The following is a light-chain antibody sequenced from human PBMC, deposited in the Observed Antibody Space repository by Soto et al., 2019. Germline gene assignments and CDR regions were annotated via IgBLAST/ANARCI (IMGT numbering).Light chain of an antibody. CDR2: GAS. V-gene: IGKV3-15*01. CDR3: QQFNNWPPWT. Sequence: ERVMTQSPDTMSVSPGERAALSCRASQTISTNLAWYQQKPGQAPRLLIYGASTRAPGIPARFSGRGSGTEFILTISSLQSEDFAVYYCQQFNNWPPWTFGQGTKVEIK. CDR1: QTISTN. J-gene: IGKJ1*01.